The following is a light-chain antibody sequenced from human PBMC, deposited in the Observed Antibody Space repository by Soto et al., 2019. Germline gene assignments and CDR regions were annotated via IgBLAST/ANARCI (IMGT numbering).Light chain of an antibody. J-gene: IGLJ1*01. CDR3: SSYSSGSTFYV. Sequence: QSALTQPASVSGSPGQAITLPCTGTSSDVGGYKHVSWYQQHPGKAPKLMIYEVSDRPAGVSNRFSGSKSGNTASLTISGLQAEDEAEYFCSSYSSGSTFYVFGTGTKVTVL. CDR1: SSDVGGYKH. V-gene: IGLV2-14*01. CDR2: EVS.